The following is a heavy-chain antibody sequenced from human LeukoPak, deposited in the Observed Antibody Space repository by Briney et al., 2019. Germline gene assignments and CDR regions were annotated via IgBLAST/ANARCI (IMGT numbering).Heavy chain of an antibody. Sequence: GGSLRLSCVASGFTFSSYAMCWVRQAPGKGLEYVAAISVNGVTYYANSVSGRFTISRDNSKDALFLQMGSLRAEDMAVYYCARDLRLKELAYCGGDCLDYWGQGTLVTVSS. D-gene: IGHD2-21*02. V-gene: IGHV3-64*01. J-gene: IGHJ4*02. CDR3: ARDLRLKELAYCGGDCLDY. CDR1: GFTFSSYA. CDR2: ISVNGVT.